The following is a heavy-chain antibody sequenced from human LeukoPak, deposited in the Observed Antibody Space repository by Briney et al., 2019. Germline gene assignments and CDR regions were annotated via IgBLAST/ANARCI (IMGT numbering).Heavy chain of an antibody. J-gene: IGHJ4*02. CDR2: INHSGST. V-gene: IGHV4-34*01. D-gene: IGHD4-23*01. Sequence: PSETLSLTCAVYGGSFSGYYWSWIRQPPGKGLEWIGEINHSGSTNYNPSLKSRVTISVDMSKNQFSLKLSSVTAADTAVYYCARGWYGGTAYWGQGTLVTVSS. CDR3: ARGWYGGTAY. CDR1: GGSFSGYY.